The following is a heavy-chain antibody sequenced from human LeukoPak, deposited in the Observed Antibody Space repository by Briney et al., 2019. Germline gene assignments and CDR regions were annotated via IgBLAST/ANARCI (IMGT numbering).Heavy chain of an antibody. CDR3: ARDRVYCGSTSCYAYYFDY. J-gene: IGHJ4*02. CDR1: GFSFSNHH. V-gene: IGHV3-30*03. CDR2: ISYDGNNI. Sequence: AQPGRSLRLSCAASGFSFSNHHMHWVRQATGKGLEWVAVISYDGNNIYYAESVKGRFTISRDNAKNTLYLQMNSLRAEDTAVYYCARDRVYCGSTSCYAYYFDYWGQGTLVTVSS. D-gene: IGHD2-2*01.